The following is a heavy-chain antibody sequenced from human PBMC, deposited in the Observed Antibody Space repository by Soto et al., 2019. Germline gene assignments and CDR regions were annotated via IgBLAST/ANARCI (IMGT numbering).Heavy chain of an antibody. D-gene: IGHD2-15*01. CDR3: ARGRYCLTGRCFPNWFDS. J-gene: IGHJ5*01. Sequence: SETLSLTCSVSGDSISTVDYFWAWIRQPPGQAMEYIGYIYKSATTYYNPSFESRVAISLDTSKSQFSLNVTSVTAADTAVYFWARGRYCLTGRCFPNWFDSWGQGTLVTVSS. CDR2: IYKSATT. V-gene: IGHV4-30-4*01. CDR1: GDSISTVDYF.